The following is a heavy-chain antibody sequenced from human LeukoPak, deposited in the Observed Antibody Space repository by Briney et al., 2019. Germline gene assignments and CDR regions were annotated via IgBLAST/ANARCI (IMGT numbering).Heavy chain of an antibody. V-gene: IGHV4-39*07. D-gene: IGHD3-3*01. CDR1: GGSISSSSYF. CDR3: ARLLKDRDYDFWSGHPTNYDWFDP. J-gene: IGHJ5*02. Sequence: PSETLSLTCTVSGGSISSSSYFWGWVRQPPGRGVGRSGWIYYSGSAYYNPCLKSRVTISVHTSKDQFSLKLSSVTAADTAVYYCARLLKDRDYDFWSGHPTNYDWFDPWGQRTLVTVSS. CDR2: IYYSGSA.